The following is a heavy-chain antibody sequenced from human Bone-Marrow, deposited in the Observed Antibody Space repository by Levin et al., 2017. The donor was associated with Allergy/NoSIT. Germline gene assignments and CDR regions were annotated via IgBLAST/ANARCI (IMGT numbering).Heavy chain of an antibody. V-gene: IGHV3-30*18. D-gene: IGHD2-2*01. CDR1: GFTFSSYG. CDR2: ISYDGSRK. CDR3: ANGWPSVPGPSSLSPFEN. J-gene: IGHJ4*02. Sequence: SCVGSGFTFSSYGMHWVRQAPGKGLEWMAGISYDGSRKYHVDSVKGRFTISRDNSKNALFLEMNSLRDEDTALYYCANGWPSVPGPSSLSPFENWGQGTLVTVSS.